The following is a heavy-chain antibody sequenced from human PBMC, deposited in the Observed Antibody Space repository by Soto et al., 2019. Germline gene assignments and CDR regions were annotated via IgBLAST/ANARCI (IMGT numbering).Heavy chain of an antibody. CDR3: ARRSAVAGTVLHYYYGMDV. J-gene: IGHJ6*02. CDR2: IYYSGST. CDR1: GGSISSSSYY. V-gene: IGHV4-39*01. D-gene: IGHD6-19*01. Sequence: PSETLSLTCTVSGGSISSSSYYWGWIRQPPGKGLKWIGSIYYSGSTYYNPSLKSRVTISVDTPKNQFSLKLSSVTAADTAVYYCARRSAVAGTVLHYYYGMDVWGQGTTVT.